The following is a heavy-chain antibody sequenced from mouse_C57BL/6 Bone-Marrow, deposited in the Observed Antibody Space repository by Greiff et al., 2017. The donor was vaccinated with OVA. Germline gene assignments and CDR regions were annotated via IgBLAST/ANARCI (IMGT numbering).Heavy chain of an antibody. Sequence: EVKLMESGGGLVQPGGSLKLSCAASGFTFSDYYMYWVRQTPEKRLEWVAYISNGGGSTYYPDTVKGRFTISRDNAKNTLYLQMSRLKSEDTAMYYCARRSYYSNYLFAYWGQGTLVTVSA. D-gene: IGHD2-5*01. CDR2: ISNGGGST. CDR1: GFTFSDYY. CDR3: ARRSYYSNYLFAY. J-gene: IGHJ3*01. V-gene: IGHV5-12*01.